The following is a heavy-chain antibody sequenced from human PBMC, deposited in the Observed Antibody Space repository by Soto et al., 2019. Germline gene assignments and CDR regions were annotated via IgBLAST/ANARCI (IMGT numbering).Heavy chain of an antibody. J-gene: IGHJ6*02. Sequence: ASVKVSCKASGYTFTSYGISWVRQAPGQGLEWMGWISAYNGNTNYAQKLQGRVTMTTDTSTSTAYMELRSLRSDDTAVYYCARHVRDSGYDWDYYGMDVWGQGTTVTVSS. CDR2: ISAYNGNT. CDR1: GYTFTSYG. CDR3: ARHVRDSGYDWDYYGMDV. V-gene: IGHV1-18*01. D-gene: IGHD5-12*01.